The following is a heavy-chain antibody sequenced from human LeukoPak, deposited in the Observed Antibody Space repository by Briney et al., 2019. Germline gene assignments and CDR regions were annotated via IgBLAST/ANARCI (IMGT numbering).Heavy chain of an antibody. V-gene: IGHV3-23*01. J-gene: IGHJ4*02. CDR2: ISGSGGST. D-gene: IGHD2-15*01. Sequence: PGGSLRLSCVASGFTFSSYAMSWVHQAPGKGLEWVSTISGSGGSTYFADSVKGRFTISRDNSKNTVYLQMNSLRVEDTALYYCAKTPRYCSGGSCYSGYFDNWGQGTRVTVSS. CDR3: AKTPRYCSGGSCYSGYFDN. CDR1: GFTFSSYA.